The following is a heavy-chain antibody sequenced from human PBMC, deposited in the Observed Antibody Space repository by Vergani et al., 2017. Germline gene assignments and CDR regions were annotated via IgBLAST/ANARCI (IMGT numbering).Heavy chain of an antibody. D-gene: IGHD3-10*01. J-gene: IGHJ4*02. CDR2: ISGSGVSA. V-gene: IGHV3-23*01. Sequence: EVQLLESGGGLVQPGGSLRLTFAASEFTFSNYDMNWVRQGPGKGLEWVSGISGSGVSAYYTDPVKGRFTISRDNSKNILFLQMNNLRTEDTAIYYCAKQYFVSGNYLFDSWGQGTLVTVSS. CDR1: EFTFSNYD. CDR3: AKQYFVSGNYLFDS.